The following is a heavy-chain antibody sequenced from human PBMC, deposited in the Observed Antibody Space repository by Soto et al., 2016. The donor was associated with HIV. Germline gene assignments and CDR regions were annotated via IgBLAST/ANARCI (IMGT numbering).Heavy chain of an antibody. CDR2: IYDSVNT. J-gene: IGHJ4*02. CDR3: ASADSVIGTFDY. CDR1: GGSVSSGHNY. V-gene: IGHV4-61*01. Sequence: QVQLQESGPRLVKPSETLSLTRTVSGGSVSSGHNYWSWIRQPPGKGLEWIGSIYDSVNTNYNPSLKSRITISVDTSKNHFSLRLSSVTAADTAVYYCASADSVIGTFDYWGQGSLVSVSS. D-gene: IGHD3-22*01.